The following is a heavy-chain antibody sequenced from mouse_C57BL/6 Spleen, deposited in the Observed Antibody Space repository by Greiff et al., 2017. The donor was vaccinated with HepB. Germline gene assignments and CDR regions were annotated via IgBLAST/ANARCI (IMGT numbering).Heavy chain of an antibody. CDR3: ARAITTVVATPFAY. V-gene: IGHV1-76*01. CDR2: IYPGSGNT. CDR1: GYTFTDYY. Sequence: VQVVESGAELVRPGASVKLSCKASGYTFTDYYINWVKQRPGQGLEWIARIYPGSGNTYYNEKFKGKATLTAEKSSSTAYMQLSSLPSEDSAVYFCARAITTVVATPFAYWGQGTLVTVSA. J-gene: IGHJ3*01. D-gene: IGHD1-1*01.